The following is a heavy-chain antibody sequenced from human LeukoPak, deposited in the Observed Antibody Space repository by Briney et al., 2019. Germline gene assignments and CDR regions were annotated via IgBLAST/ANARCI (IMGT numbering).Heavy chain of an antibody. Sequence: YXWSWVRQHPGRGLEWIGYIYYSGSTYYNPSLKSRVTISVDTSKNQFSLKLSSVTAADTAVYYCARLYYYDSSGYYALNWFDPWGQGTLVTVSS. V-gene: IGHV4-31*02. CDR3: ARLYYYDSSGYYALNWFDP. CDR2: IYYSGST. J-gene: IGHJ5*02. CDR1: YX. D-gene: IGHD3-22*01.